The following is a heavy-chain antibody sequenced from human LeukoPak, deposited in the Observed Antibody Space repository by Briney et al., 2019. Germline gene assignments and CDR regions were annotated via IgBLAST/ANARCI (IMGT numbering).Heavy chain of an antibody. CDR2: ISSSSSYI. CDR3: ARGSGIVVVPADFDY. J-gene: IGHJ4*02. CDR1: GFTFSSYS. Sequence: GGSLRLSCAASGFTFSSYSMNWVRQAPGKGLEWFSSISSSSSYIYYADSVKGRFTISRDNAKNSLYLQMNSLRAEDTAVYYCARGSGIVVVPADFDYWGQGTLVTVSS. V-gene: IGHV3-21*01. D-gene: IGHD2-2*01.